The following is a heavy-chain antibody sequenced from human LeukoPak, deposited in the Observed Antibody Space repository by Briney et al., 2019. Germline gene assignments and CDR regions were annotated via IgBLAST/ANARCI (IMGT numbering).Heavy chain of an antibody. Sequence: PSETLSLTCSVSGGSISSRSDFWGWIRQPPGKGLEWIGSIYYSGSTNYNPSLKSRVTISVDTSKNQFSLKLSSVTAADTAVYYCARGYPRPHDAFDIWGQGTMVTVSS. V-gene: IGHV4-39*07. CDR2: IYYSGST. CDR1: GGSISSRSDF. D-gene: IGHD1-26*01. J-gene: IGHJ3*02. CDR3: ARGYPRPHDAFDI.